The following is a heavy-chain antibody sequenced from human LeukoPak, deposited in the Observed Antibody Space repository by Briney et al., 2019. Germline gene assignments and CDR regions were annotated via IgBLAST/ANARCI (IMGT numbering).Heavy chain of an antibody. V-gene: IGHV3-11*01. J-gene: IGHJ4*02. CDR1: GFSFNESY. CDR2: ISGRSYSM. CDR3: ARGKRRFDS. Sequence: GGSLRLSCGASGFSFNESYMTWIRRAPGKGLEWVAYISGRSYSMYYADSVKGRFTISRDNARNSLYLHMNSLRADDTAVYYCARGKRRFDSWGQGTLVTVSS.